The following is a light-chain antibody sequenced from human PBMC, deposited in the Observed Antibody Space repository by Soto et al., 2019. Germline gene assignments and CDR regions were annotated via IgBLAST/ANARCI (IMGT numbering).Light chain of an antibody. CDR3: QQRSNWPRT. V-gene: IGKV3-11*01. Sequence: EIVLTQYPATPSLSPGERATLSSRASQSIGLAIAWYQHKPGQAPRLLIFDACQRATGIPARFRGSGSGTDFTLSISSLEPEDFAVYYCQQRSNWPRTFGQGTKVDIK. CDR2: DAC. J-gene: IGKJ1*01. CDR1: QSIGLA.